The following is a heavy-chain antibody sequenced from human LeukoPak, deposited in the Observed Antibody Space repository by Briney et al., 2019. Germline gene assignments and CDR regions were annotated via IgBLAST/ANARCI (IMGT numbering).Heavy chain of an antibody. CDR2: ISYDGTNK. J-gene: IGHJ4*02. D-gene: IGHD6-6*01. CDR3: AKDHEYSSSSVDY. CDR1: GFPFRNYT. Sequence: GGSLRLSCAASGFPFRNYTVHWVRPAPGQGLEWVAVISYDGTNKYYADSVRGRFTISRDNSKNTLYLQMNSLRAEDTAVYYCAKDHEYSSSSVDYWGQGTLVTVSS. V-gene: IGHV3-30*04.